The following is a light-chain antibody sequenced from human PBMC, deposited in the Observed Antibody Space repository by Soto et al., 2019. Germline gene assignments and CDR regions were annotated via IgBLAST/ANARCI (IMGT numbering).Light chain of an antibody. CDR2: AAS. CDR1: QTISSW. V-gene: IGKV1-12*02. CDR3: QQANSFPWT. J-gene: IGKJ1*01. Sequence: DTQMTQSPSSVSASVGDRVTITCRPSQTISSWLAWYQQIPGKAPKLLIYAASTLQSGVPSRFSGSGSGTDFTLTMSSLQPEDFATYYCQQANSFPWTFGQGTKVEIK.